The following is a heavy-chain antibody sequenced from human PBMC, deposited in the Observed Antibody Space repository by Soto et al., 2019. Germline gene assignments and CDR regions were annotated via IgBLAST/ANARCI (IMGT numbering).Heavy chain of an antibody. V-gene: IGHV2-26*01. J-gene: IGHJ2*01. CDR3: ARTRTGAYCDGGNCYWYFDL. D-gene: IGHD2-21*01. Sequence: QVTLKESGPVLVKPTETLTLTCTVSGFSLSNARMGVSWIRQPPGKALEWLAHIFSNDEKSYSTSLKSRLTISKDTSKSQVVLTMTNMEPVDTATSYCARTRTGAYCDGGNCYWYFDLWGRGTLVTVSS. CDR1: GFSLSNARMG. CDR2: IFSNDEK.